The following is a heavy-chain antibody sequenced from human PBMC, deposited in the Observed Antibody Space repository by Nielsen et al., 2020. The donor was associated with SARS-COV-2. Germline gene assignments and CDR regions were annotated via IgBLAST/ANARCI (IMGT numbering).Heavy chain of an antibody. Sequence: WIRQPPGKGLEWVSYISSSGSTIYYADSVKGRFTISRDNAKNSLYLQMNTLRPDDTAVYYCARDPENYGGNMGLFDPWGQGTLVTVSS. CDR2: ISSSGSTI. D-gene: IGHD4-23*01. J-gene: IGHJ5*02. CDR3: ARDPENYGGNMGLFDP. V-gene: IGHV3-11*04.